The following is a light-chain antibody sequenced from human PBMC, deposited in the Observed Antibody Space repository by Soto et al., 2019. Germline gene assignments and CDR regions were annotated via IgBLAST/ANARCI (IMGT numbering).Light chain of an antibody. J-gene: IGKJ2*01. Sequence: EIVLTQSPGTLSSSPGETATLSCRASQSVRSNSLAWYQQKPGQAPRLLIYDASSRATGIPDRFSGSGSDTDFTLTISRLEPEDFAVYYCQQYAGSPRTFDQGTKLEIK. CDR3: QQYAGSPRT. CDR2: DAS. CDR1: QSVRSNS. V-gene: IGKV3-20*01.